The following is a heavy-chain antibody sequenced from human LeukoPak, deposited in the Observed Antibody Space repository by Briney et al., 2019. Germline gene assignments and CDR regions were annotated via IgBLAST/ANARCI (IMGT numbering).Heavy chain of an antibody. CDR2: IHPSDSAT. Sequence: GESLKISCKGSGYNFANYWIAWVRQMPGKGLEWMGIIHPSDSATAYSPALQGRVTFSVDKSINTAYLQWTNLKTSDAAIYYCAIPVGETLHYWGQGTLVAVSS. V-gene: IGHV5-51*01. J-gene: IGHJ4*02. CDR3: AIPVGETLHY. CDR1: GYNFANYW. D-gene: IGHD1-26*01.